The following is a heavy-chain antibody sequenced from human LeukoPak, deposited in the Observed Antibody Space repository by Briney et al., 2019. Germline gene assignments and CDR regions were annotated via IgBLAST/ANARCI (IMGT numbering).Heavy chain of an antibody. CDR3: ARGPYTNGHYFDY. V-gene: IGHV3-20*04. J-gene: IGHJ4*02. Sequence: PGGSLRLSCAASGFKFDDYGMSWVRQVPGKGLEWVSGINWNGGSRGYADSVKGRFTISRDNAKNSVYLQMNSLRAEDTAVYYCARGPYTNGHYFDYWGQGTLATVSS. CDR2: INWNGGSR. CDR1: GFKFDDYG. D-gene: IGHD6-19*01.